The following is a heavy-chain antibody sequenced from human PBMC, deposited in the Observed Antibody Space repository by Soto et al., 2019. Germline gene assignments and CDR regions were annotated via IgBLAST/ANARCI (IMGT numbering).Heavy chain of an antibody. CDR3: ARQKIVVVPAAMPPYYYYYMDV. V-gene: IGHV4-59*08. J-gene: IGHJ6*03. D-gene: IGHD2-2*01. Sequence: KASETLSLTCTVSGGSISSYYWSWIRQPPGKGLEWIGYIYYSGSTNYNPSLKSRVTISVDTSKNQFSLKLSSVTAADTAVYYCARQKIVVVPAAMPPYYYYYMDVWGKGTTVTVSS. CDR2: IYYSGST. CDR1: GGSISSYY.